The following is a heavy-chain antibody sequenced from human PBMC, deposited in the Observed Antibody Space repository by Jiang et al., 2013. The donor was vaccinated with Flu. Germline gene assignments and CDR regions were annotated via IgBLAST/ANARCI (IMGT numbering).Heavy chain of an antibody. V-gene: IGHV3-66*01. J-gene: IGHJ4*02. D-gene: IGHD2-2*01. CDR3: ARSRDWSGTSSSFDY. Sequence: SRDNSKNTLYLQMNSLRAEDTAVYYCARSRDWSGTSSSFDYWGQGTLVTVSS.